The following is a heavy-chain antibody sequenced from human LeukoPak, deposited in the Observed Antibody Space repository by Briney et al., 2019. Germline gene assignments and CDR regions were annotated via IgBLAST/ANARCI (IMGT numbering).Heavy chain of an antibody. J-gene: IGHJ4*02. Sequence: AGGSLRLSRAASGFSFGSYAMGWTRQAPGQGLEWVSAISGSGSHANYAESVKGRFTISRDNSKNTLYLQMHSLIAADTAVYYCGSGPVGTTVPWGQGTLVTVSS. V-gene: IGHV3-23*01. D-gene: IGHD1-1*01. CDR1: GFSFGSYA. CDR3: GSGPVGTTVP. CDR2: ISGSGSHA.